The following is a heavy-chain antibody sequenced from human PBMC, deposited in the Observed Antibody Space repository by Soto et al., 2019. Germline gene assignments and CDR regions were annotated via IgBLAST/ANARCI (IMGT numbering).Heavy chain of an antibody. V-gene: IGHV1-2*02. J-gene: IGHJ3*02. CDR1: GSTFTGCY. Sequence: ASVTFSFTASGSTFTGCYMHWVRQAPGQGLEWMGWINPNSGGTNYAQKFQGRVTMTRDTSISTAYMELSRLRSDDTAVYYCARFYARLRAFDIWGQGTMVTVS. CDR2: INPNSGGT. CDR3: ARFYARLRAFDI. D-gene: IGHD3-16*01.